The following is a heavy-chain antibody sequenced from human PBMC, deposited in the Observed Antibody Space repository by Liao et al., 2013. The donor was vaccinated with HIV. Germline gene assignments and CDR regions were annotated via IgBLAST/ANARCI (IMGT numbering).Heavy chain of an antibody. D-gene: IGHD5-24*01. CDR1: GGSFSSHY. CDR2: IYTSGST. CDR3: ARGRDRWLQSLGY. V-gene: IGHV4-59*10. Sequence: QVQLQQWGAGLLKPSETLSLTCAVYGGSFSSHYWSWIRQSPGKGLEWIGRIYTSGSTNYNPSLKSRVTISVDTSKNQLSLRLTSVTAADTAVYYCARGRDRWLQSLGYWGQGSLVTVSS. J-gene: IGHJ4*02.